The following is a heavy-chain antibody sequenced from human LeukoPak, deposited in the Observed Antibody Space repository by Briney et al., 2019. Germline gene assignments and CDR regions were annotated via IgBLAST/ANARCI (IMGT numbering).Heavy chain of an antibody. Sequence: ASVKVSCKASGYTFTGYYMHWVRQAPGQGLEWMGWINPNSGGTNYAQKFQGRVTMTRDTSISTAYMELSRLRSDDTAVYYCARVFDCSGGSCYSGYYYYMDVWGQGTLVTVSS. J-gene: IGHJ6*03. V-gene: IGHV1-2*02. D-gene: IGHD2-15*01. CDR3: ARVFDCSGGSCYSGYYYYMDV. CDR2: INPNSGGT. CDR1: GYTFTGYY.